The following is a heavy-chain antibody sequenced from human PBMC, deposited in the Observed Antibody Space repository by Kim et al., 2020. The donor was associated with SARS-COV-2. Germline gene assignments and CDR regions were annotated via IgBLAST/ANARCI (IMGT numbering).Heavy chain of an antibody. Sequence: GGSLRLSCAASGFIFNTYRMNWVRQAPGKGLEWVANVNQVGSETYYVDSVKGRFTISRDNAKNSLYLQMNSLRAEDTAVYYCARGGWYFGNWGQGTLVTVSS. V-gene: IGHV3-7*01. CDR2: VNQVGSET. CDR1: GFIFNTYR. CDR3: ARGGWYFGN. J-gene: IGHJ4*02.